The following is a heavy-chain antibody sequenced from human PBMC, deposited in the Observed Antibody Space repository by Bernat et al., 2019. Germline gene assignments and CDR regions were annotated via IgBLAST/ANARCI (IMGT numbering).Heavy chain of an antibody. CDR2: INQDGSEK. J-gene: IGHJ4*02. CDR1: GFTFSVSW. D-gene: IGHD7-27*01. Sequence: EVQLVESGGGLVQPGGSLRLSCAASGFTFSVSWMSWVRQAPGKGLGWVANINQDGSEKYYMDSVRGRFTITRDNAKNSLYLQMNSLRADDTAVYYCARSPRTGDVDYWGQGTLVTVSS. V-gene: IGHV3-7*03. CDR3: ARSPRTGDVDY.